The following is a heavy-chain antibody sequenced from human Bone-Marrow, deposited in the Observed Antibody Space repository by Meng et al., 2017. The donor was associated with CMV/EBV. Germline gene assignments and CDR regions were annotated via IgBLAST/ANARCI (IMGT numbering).Heavy chain of an antibody. CDR1: GGSISSYY. CDR2: TYYSGST. V-gene: IGHV4-59*12. Sequence: SETLSLTCTVSGGSISSYYWSWIRQPPGKGLEWIGYTYYSGSTNYNPSLKSRVTISVDTSKNQFSLKLSSVTAADTAVYYCARDHTIGYYYDSSGYFDYWGQGTLVTVSS. J-gene: IGHJ4*02. D-gene: IGHD3-22*01. CDR3: ARDHTIGYYYDSSGYFDY.